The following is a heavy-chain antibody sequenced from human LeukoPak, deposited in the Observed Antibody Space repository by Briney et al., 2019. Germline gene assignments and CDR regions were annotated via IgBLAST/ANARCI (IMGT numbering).Heavy chain of an antibody. Sequence: PGGSLRLSCAASGFTFSDYYMSWIRQAPGKGLEWVSYISSGDNTIYYADSVKGRFTMSRDNAKNSLYLRMNSLRAEDAAVYYCARVMGNYATDYWGQGTLVTVSS. J-gene: IGHJ4*02. V-gene: IGHV3-11*04. CDR1: GFTFSDYY. CDR2: ISSGDNTI. CDR3: ARVMGNYATDY. D-gene: IGHD1-7*01.